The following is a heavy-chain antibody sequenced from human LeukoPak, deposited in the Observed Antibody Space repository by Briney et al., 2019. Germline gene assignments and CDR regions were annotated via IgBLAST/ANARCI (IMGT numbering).Heavy chain of an antibody. CDR3: ARVLYDTGHHWFDP. V-gene: IGHV1-2*02. CDR1: GYTFTGYY. D-gene: IGHD3-22*01. CDR2: INPNSGGT. Sequence: ASVKVSCKASGYTFTGYYIHWVRPAPGQGLEWMGWINPNSGGTNYAQKFQGRVTMTRDTSISTAYMELSRLRSDDTAVYYCARVLYDTGHHWFDPWGQGTLVTVSS. J-gene: IGHJ5*02.